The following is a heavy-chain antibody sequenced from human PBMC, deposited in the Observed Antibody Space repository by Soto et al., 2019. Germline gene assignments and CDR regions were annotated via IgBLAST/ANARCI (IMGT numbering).Heavy chain of an antibody. CDR2: ISYDGSNK. J-gene: IGHJ4*02. V-gene: IGHV3-30-3*01. Sequence: PGGSLRLSCAASGFTFSSYAMHWVRQAPGKGLEWVAVISYDGSNKYYADSVKGRFTISRDNSKNTLYLQMNSLRAEDTAVYYCARGIPHSSGWYLGYWGQGTLVTVSS. CDR1: GFTFSSYA. CDR3: ARGIPHSSGWYLGY. D-gene: IGHD6-19*01.